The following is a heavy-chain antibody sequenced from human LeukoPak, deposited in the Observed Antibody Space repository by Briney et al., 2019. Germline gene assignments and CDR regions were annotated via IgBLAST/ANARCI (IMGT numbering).Heavy chain of an antibody. D-gene: IGHD6-19*01. Sequence: GGSLRLSCAASGFTFSNYWMTWVRQAPGKGLEWVATIKQDGSEIYYVDSVRGRFTISRDNSKNTLYLQMNSLRAEDTAVYYCAKDRQWLAYYFDYWGQGTLVTVSS. J-gene: IGHJ4*02. V-gene: IGHV3-7*03. CDR2: IKQDGSEI. CDR3: AKDRQWLAYYFDY. CDR1: GFTFSNYW.